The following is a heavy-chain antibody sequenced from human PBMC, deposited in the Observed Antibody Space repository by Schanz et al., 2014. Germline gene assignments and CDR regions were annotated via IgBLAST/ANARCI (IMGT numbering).Heavy chain of an antibody. CDR2: ISPSGGST. CDR3: ARGSCSNSGCFDAFDV. Sequence: QVHLMQSGAEAKKPGASVKVSCKAFGYSFTTYFIHWVRLAPGQGFEWMGLISPSGGSTSYAQKFQGRVTMTRDTSTSTVYMELSSLRSEDTAVYYCARGSCSNSGCFDAFDVWGQGTMVTVSS. V-gene: IGHV1-46*01. CDR1: GYSFTTYF. D-gene: IGHD2-2*01. J-gene: IGHJ3*01.